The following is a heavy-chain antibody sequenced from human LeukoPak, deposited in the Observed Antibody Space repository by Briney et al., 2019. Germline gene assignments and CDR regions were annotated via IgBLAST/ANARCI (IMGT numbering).Heavy chain of an antibody. V-gene: IGHV3-23*01. CDR1: GITLSNYG. D-gene: IGHD3-22*01. CDR2: ISGSGGST. Sequence: GGSLRLSSAVSGITLSNYGMRWVRQAPGKGLEWVAGISGSGGSTNFADSVKGRFTISRDNPRNTLYLQMNSLRAEDTDVYFCAKRAVVIRVILVGFHKEAYYFDSWGQGALVTVSS. J-gene: IGHJ4*02. CDR3: AKRAVVIRVILVGFHKEAYYFDS.